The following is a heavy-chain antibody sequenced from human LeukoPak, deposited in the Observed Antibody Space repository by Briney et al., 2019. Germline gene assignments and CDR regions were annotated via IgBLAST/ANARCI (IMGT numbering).Heavy chain of an antibody. CDR3: ARTIAAVDY. CDR2: IYYSGST. CDR1: GGSISSYY. J-gene: IGHJ4*02. Sequence: SETLSLTCTVSGGSISSYYWSWIRQPPGKGLEWIGYIYYSGSTNYNPSLKSRVTMSVDTSKNQFSLKLSSVTAADTAVYYCARTIAAVDYWGQGTLVTVPS. D-gene: IGHD6-13*01. V-gene: IGHV4-59*08.